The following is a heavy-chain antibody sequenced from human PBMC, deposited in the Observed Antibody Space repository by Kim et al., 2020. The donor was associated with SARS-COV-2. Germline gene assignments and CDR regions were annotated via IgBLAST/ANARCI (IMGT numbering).Heavy chain of an antibody. J-gene: IGHJ4*02. Sequence: GGSLRLSCAASGFTFRTYWMHWVRQAPGKGLVWVSRTNGDGSTTNYADSVKGRFTISRDNAKNTLYLPLNRLRAEDTAIYYCARRYYDSRGYYYFDSWGQGTLVTVSS. D-gene: IGHD3-22*01. CDR3: ARRYYDSRGYYYFDS. CDR2: TNGDGSTT. CDR1: GFTFRTYW. V-gene: IGHV3-74*01.